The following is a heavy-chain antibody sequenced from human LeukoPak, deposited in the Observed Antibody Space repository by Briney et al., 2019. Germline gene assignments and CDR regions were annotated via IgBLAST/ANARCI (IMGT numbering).Heavy chain of an antibody. Sequence: PSETLSLTCTVSGGSISSGAYYWGWIRQPPGQGLEWIGEISLTGLTHYNPSLESRVTVSLDKSKNQLSLNLTSVTAADTAVYYCSRENGAFSPFGYWGQGTLVTVLS. CDR3: SRENGAFSPFGY. V-gene: IGHV4-39*07. CDR2: ISLTGLT. D-gene: IGHD2-8*01. CDR1: GGSISSGAYY. J-gene: IGHJ4*02.